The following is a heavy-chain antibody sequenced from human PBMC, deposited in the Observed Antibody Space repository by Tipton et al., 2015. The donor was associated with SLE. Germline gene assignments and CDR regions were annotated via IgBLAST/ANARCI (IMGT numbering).Heavy chain of an antibody. CDR3: AGVSRDAFEI. D-gene: IGHD5/OR15-5a*01. V-gene: IGHV4-61*01. Sequence: TLSLTCTVSGDSISSASYFWSWIRQPPGKGLEWIGYIYYSGSTNYNPSLKSRVTMSIDTSKNQFSLKLSSVTAADTAVYYCAGVSRDAFEIWGQGTMVTVSS. CDR2: IYYSGST. CDR1: GDSISSASYF. J-gene: IGHJ3*02.